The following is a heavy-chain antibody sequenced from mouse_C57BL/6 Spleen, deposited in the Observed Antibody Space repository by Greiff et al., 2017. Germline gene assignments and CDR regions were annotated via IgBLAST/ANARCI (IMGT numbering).Heavy chain of an antibody. Sequence: VQLQQPGAELVKPGASVKLSCTASGYTFTSYWMSWVQQRPGQGLEWIGMIHPNSGSTNYNEKFKSKSTLTVDKSSSTAYMQLNSLTSEDSAVYYCASAPDYFDYWGQGTTLTVSS. CDR1: GYTFTSYW. V-gene: IGHV1-64*01. CDR2: IHPNSGST. CDR3: ASAPDYFDY. J-gene: IGHJ2*01.